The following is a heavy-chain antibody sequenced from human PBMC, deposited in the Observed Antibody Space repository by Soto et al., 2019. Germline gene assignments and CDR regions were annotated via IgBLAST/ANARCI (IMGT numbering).Heavy chain of an antibody. Sequence: GASVKVSCKASGYTFTSYAMHWVRQAPGQRLEWMGWINAGNGNTKYSQKFQGRVTITRDTSASTAYMELSSLRSEDTAVYYCARVAGAFSREITWTPDYWGQGTLVTVSS. V-gene: IGHV1-3*01. CDR3: ARVAGAFSREITWTPDY. CDR2: INAGNGNT. J-gene: IGHJ4*02. D-gene: IGHD1-20*01. CDR1: GYTFTSYA.